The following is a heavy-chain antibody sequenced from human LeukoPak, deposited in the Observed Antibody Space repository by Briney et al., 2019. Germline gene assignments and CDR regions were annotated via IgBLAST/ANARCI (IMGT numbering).Heavy chain of an antibody. J-gene: IGHJ4*02. V-gene: IGHV1-8*01. Sequence: ASVKVSCKASGYTFTSYDINWVRQATGQGLEWMGWMNPNSGNTGYAQKFQGRVTMTRNTSISTAYMELSSLRSEDTAVYYCARSPVLRYFVWLLSTSYFDYWGQGTLVTVSS. CDR2: MNPNSGNT. D-gene: IGHD3-9*01. CDR3: ARSPVLRYFVWLLSTSYFDY. CDR1: GYTFTSYD.